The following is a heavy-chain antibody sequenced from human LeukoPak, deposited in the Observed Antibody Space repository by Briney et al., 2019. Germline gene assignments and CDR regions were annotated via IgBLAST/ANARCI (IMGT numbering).Heavy chain of an antibody. J-gene: IGHJ4*02. CDR2: ISAYNGNT. V-gene: IGHV1-18*01. Sequence: ASVKVSCKASGYTFTSYGISWVRQAPGQGLEWMGWISAYNGNTNYAQKLQGRVTMTTDPSTSTAYMELRSLRSDDTAVYYCARDPSRITMIVVAGGGDYWGQGTLVTVSS. D-gene: IGHD3-22*01. CDR1: GYTFTSYG. CDR3: ARDPSRITMIVVAGGGDY.